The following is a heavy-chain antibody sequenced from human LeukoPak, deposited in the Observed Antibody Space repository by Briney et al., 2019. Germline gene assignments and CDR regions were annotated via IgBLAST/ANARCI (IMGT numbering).Heavy chain of an antibody. CDR2: ISYDGSTE. J-gene: IGHJ4*02. Sequence: GGSLRLSCAASGFTFSSFAIHWVRQAPGKGLEWVAVISYDGSTEYYADSVKGRFTISRDNSKNTLYLQMSSLRTEDTAVYYCATQALAVAGTEYYFDYWGQGTLVTVSS. CDR1: GFTFSSFA. D-gene: IGHD6-19*01. CDR3: ATQALAVAGTEYYFDY. V-gene: IGHV3-30*04.